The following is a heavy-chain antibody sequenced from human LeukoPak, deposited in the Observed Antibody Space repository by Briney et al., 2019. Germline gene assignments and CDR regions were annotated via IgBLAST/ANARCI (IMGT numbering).Heavy chain of an antibody. CDR1: GGSVSSSSDY. J-gene: IGHJ4*02. CDR3: ARRDGDTPDY. V-gene: IGHV4-39*07. Sequence: SETLSLTCSVSGGSVSSSSDYWAWIRQSPGKGLEWIGSIAYRGSTNYNPSLKSRVTISVDTSKNQFSLKLSSVTAADTAVYYCARRDGDTPDYWGQGTLVTASS. CDR2: IAYRGST. D-gene: IGHD4-17*01.